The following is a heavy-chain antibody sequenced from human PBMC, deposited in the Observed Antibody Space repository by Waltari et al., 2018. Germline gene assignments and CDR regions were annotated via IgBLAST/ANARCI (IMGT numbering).Heavy chain of an antibody. V-gene: IGHV4-39*07. D-gene: IGHD2-2*01. Sequence: QLQLQESGPGLVKPSETLSLTCTVSGGSISSSSYYWGWVRQPPGKGLEWIGSIYYSGSTYYNPSLKSRVTISVDTSKTQFSLRVRAVTAADTAVFYCARMVRGYCSSTSCHTDHWGQGTLVTVSS. J-gene: IGHJ4*02. CDR3: ARMVRGYCSSTSCHTDH. CDR2: IYYSGST. CDR1: GGSISSSSYY.